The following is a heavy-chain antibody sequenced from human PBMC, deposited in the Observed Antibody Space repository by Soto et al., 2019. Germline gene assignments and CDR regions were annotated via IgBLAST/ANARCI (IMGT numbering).Heavy chain of an antibody. CDR1: GYTFTSYY. CDR2: INPLSGST. V-gene: IGHV1-46*01. CDR3: ARGTCDSSGWYTFPFDY. Sequence: ASVKVSCKASGYTFTSYYIHWVRQAPGEGLEWMGIINPLSGSTAYAQKFQGRVTLTRDTSTSTVSMGLSSLRSEDTAMYYCARGTCDSSGWYTFPFDYWGQGTVVTGSS. J-gene: IGHJ4*02. D-gene: IGHD6-19*01.